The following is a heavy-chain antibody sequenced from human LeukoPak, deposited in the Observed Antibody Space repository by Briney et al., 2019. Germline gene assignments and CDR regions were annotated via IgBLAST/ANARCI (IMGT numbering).Heavy chain of an antibody. V-gene: IGHV4-61*08. Sequence: PSQTLSLTCTVSGGSISSGDYYWSWIRQPPGKGLEWIGNLYYTGTTSYNPSLKSRVTISADTSKTQFSLNINSVTAADTAVYFCARAVSEYTYGTRFDYWGPGTLVAVSS. D-gene: IGHD5-18*01. CDR3: ARAVSEYTYGTRFDY. CDR2: LYYTGTT. CDR1: GGSISSGDYY. J-gene: IGHJ4*02.